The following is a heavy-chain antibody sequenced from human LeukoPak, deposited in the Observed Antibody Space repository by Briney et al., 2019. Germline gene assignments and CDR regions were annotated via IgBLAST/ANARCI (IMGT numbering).Heavy chain of an antibody. CDR1: GYTLTELS. Sequence: GASVKVSCKVSGYTLTELSMHWVRQAPGKGLEWMGGFDPEDGETNYAQKFQGRVTMTEDTSTDTAYMELSSLRSEDTAVYYCATLFFGAPQYYFDYWGQGTLVTVSS. D-gene: IGHD3-3*01. CDR2: FDPEDGET. J-gene: IGHJ4*02. V-gene: IGHV1-24*01. CDR3: ATLFFGAPQYYFDY.